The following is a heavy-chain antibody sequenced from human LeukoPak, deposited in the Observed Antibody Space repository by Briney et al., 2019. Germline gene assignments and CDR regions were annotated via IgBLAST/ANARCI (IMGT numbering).Heavy chain of an antibody. CDR1: GFTFSNYW. J-gene: IGHJ5*02. CDR2: INNDGSRT. V-gene: IGHV3-74*01. CDR3: ATGYTYASNWFDP. D-gene: IGHD5-18*01. Sequence: GGSLRLSCAASGFTFSNYWMHWVRQAPGKGLVWVSCINNDGSRTIYADSVKGRFTISRDNAKNTLYLQVNSLRADDTAVYYCATGYTYASNWFDPWGQGTLVTVSS.